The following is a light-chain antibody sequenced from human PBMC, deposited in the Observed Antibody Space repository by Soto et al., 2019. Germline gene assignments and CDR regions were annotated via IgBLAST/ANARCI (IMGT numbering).Light chain of an antibody. CDR1: ENVASSY. V-gene: IGKV3-20*01. CDR2: DAS. Sequence: IVLTQSPGTLSLSPGERATLSCRASENVASSYLAWYQQKPGQAPRLLIFDASTRATDIPDRFSGSGSGTDFTLIISRLEPEDFAVYHCQQYAISPWTFGQGTKVEVK. J-gene: IGKJ1*01. CDR3: QQYAISPWT.